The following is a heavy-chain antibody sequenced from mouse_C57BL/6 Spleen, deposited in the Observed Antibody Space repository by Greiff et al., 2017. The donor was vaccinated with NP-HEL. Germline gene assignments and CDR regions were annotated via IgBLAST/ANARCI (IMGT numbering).Heavy chain of an antibody. D-gene: IGHD2-1*01. J-gene: IGHJ4*01. Sequence: VQLQQPGAELVMPGASVKLSCKASGYTFTSYWMHWVKQRPGQGLEWIGEIDPSDSYTNYNQKFKGKSTLTVDKSYSTAYMQLSSLKSEDSAVYYCARSGGNPYYAMDYWGQGTSVTVSS. CDR3: ARSGGNPYYAMDY. V-gene: IGHV1-69*01. CDR1: GYTFTSYW. CDR2: IDPSDSYT.